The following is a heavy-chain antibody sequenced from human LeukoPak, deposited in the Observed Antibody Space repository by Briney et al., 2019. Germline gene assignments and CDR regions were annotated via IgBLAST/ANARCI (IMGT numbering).Heavy chain of an antibody. CDR2: ISAYNGNT. V-gene: IGHV1-18*01. J-gene: IGHJ4*02. D-gene: IGHD1-26*01. CDR1: GYTFTSYG. CDR3: ARDVDGSYFWPMGGSYYFDY. Sequence: ASVKVSCKASGYTFTSYGISWVRQAPGQGLEWMGWISAYNGNTNYAQKLQGRVTMTTDTSTSTAYMELRSLRSDDTAVYYCARDVDGSYFWPMGGSYYFDYWGQGTLVTVSS.